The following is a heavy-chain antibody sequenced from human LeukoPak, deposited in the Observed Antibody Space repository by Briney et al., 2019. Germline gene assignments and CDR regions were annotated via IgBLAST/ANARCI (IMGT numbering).Heavy chain of an antibody. D-gene: IGHD5-12*01. V-gene: IGHV3-53*01. Sequence: GGSLRLSCAVSGFTVSGDYMSWVRQAPGKGLEWVSVIYADFDTTDYADSVKGRFTISRDNSKNTLYLHMNSLRVEDTAVYYCARGGSRSGYSIYWGQGALVTVSS. CDR2: IYADFDTT. CDR3: ARGGSRSGYSIY. CDR1: GFTVSGDY. J-gene: IGHJ4*02.